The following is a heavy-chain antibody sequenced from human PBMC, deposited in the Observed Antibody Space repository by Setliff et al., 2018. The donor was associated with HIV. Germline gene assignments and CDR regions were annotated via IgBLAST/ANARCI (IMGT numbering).Heavy chain of an antibody. D-gene: IGHD3-3*01. CDR3: AREGVNFWTPPGWFDP. J-gene: IGHJ5*02. CDR1: GGSISSHY. CDR2: IYYSGNT. Sequence: SETLSLTCTVSGGSISSHYWSWIRQPPGKGLEWIGYIYYSGNTNYNPSLKSRVTISVDTSKNQLSLNLSSVTAADTAVYYCAREGVNFWTPPGWFDPWGQGTLVTVSS. V-gene: IGHV4-59*11.